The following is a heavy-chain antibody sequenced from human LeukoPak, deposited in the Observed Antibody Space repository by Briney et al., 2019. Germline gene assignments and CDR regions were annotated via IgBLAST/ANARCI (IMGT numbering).Heavy chain of an antibody. J-gene: IGHJ5*01. D-gene: IGHD2-15*01. Sequence: ASVKVSCKASGYTFTGYYMHWVRQAPGQGLEWMGRINPNSGGPNYAQKFQGRVTMTRDTSISTAYMELSRLRSDDTAVYYCARDLGGYCSGGSCYSTAGGWFDPWGQGTLVTVSS. CDR2: INPNSGGP. V-gene: IGHV1-2*06. CDR1: GYTFTGYY. CDR3: ARDLGGYCSGGSCYSTAGGWFDP.